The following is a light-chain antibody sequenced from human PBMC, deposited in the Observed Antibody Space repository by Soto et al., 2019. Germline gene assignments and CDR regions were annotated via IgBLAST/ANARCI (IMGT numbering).Light chain of an antibody. CDR3: KQRRNWTRK. J-gene: IGKJ1*01. CDR1: QSISSY. CDR2: DAS. Sequence: IFLTHAPVTLSLSPWERATLSCRASQSISSYLAWYQQKPGQAPRLLIYDASNRATGIPARFSGSGSGTDFTLNISSLEPEDFEVYSCKQRRNWTRKFAQGTXVEIK. V-gene: IGKV3-11*01.